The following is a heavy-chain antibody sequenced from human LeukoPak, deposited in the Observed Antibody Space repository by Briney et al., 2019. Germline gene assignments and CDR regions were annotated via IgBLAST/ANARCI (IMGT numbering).Heavy chain of an antibody. CDR2: IYTSGST. CDR3: AKDGDYGDYWHYNYMDV. D-gene: IGHD4-17*01. CDR1: GGSIGSYY. V-gene: IGHV4-4*07. J-gene: IGHJ6*03. Sequence: SETLSLTCTVSGGSIGSYYWSWIRQPAGKGLEWIGRIYTSGSTNYNPSLKSRVTMSVDTSKNQFSLKLSSVTAADTAVYYCAKDGDYGDYWHYNYMDVWGKGTTVTISS.